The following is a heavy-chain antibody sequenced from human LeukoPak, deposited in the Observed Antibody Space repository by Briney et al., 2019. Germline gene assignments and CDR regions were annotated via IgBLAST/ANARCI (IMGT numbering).Heavy chain of an antibody. J-gene: IGHJ6*03. D-gene: IGHD1-26*01. Sequence: RASVKVSCKASGYTFTGYYMHWVRQAPGQGLEWMGWINPNSGGTNYVQKFQGRVTMTRDTSISTAYMELSRLRSDDTAVYYCARSEVGATSVSYYYYYMDVWGKGTTVTVSS. V-gene: IGHV1-2*02. CDR3: ARSEVGATSVSYYYYYMDV. CDR1: GYTFTGYY. CDR2: INPNSGGT.